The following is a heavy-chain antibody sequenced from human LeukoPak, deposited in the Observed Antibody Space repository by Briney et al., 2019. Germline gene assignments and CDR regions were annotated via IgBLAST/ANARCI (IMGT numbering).Heavy chain of an antibody. CDR1: GSTFTSYS. V-gene: IGHV1-18*01. CDR2: ISAYNGHT. CDR3: ARQVDTTMALPDY. Sequence: GASVKVSCKASGSTFTSYSISWVRQAPGQALEWMGWISAYNGHTNYAQKFQGRVTMTTDTSTSTAYMELRSLRSGDTGVYYCARQVDTTMALPDYWGQGTLVTVSS. D-gene: IGHD5-18*01. J-gene: IGHJ4*02.